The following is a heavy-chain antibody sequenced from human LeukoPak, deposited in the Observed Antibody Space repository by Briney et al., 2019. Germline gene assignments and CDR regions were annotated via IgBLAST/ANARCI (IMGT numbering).Heavy chain of an antibody. CDR1: GGSFSGYY. V-gene: IGHV4-59*01. J-gene: IGHJ4*02. Sequence: SETLSLTCAVYGGSFSGYYWSWIRQPPGEGLEWIGYIYYSGTTNYNPSLKSRVTISVDTSKNQFSLKLTSVTAADTAVYYCARVAPYSSGWYVAYWGQGTLVTVSS. CDR3: ARVAPYSSGWYVAY. D-gene: IGHD6-19*01. CDR2: IYYSGTT.